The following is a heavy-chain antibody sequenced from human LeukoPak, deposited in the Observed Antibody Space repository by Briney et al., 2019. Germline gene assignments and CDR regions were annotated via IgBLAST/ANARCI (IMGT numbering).Heavy chain of an antibody. CDR2: IYHTGSA. CDR3: ARWFCVTDTCLHMDV. CDR1: GGSISSYY. J-gene: IGHJ6*03. Sequence: SETLSLTCTVSGGSISSYYWSWIRQPPGKGLEWIGYIYHTGSAAYNPSLKSRVTMSVDTSKNQFTLKLRSVTAADTAVYYCARWFCVTDTCLHMDVWGKGTTVTVSS. V-gene: IGHV4-59*08. D-gene: IGHD3-22*01.